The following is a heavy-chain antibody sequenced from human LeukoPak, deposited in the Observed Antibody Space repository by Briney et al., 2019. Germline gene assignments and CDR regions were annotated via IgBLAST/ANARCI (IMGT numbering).Heavy chain of an antibody. CDR2: IKSKTDGGTT. CDR1: GFTFSNYW. J-gene: IGHJ4*02. CDR3: ARDGHYDLWSGSFEGIDY. D-gene: IGHD3-3*01. Sequence: GGSLRLSCVASGFTFSNYWMSWVRQAPGKGLEWVGRIKSKTDGGTTDYAAPVKGRFTISRDDSKNTLYLQMNSLRAEDTAVYYCARDGHYDLWSGSFEGIDYWGQGTLVTVSS. V-gene: IGHV3-15*01.